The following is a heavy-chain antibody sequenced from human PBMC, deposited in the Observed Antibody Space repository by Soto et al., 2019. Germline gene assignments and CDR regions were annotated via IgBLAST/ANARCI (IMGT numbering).Heavy chain of an antibody. J-gene: IGHJ6*02. V-gene: IGHV6-1*01. Sequence: QVQLQQSGPGLLKPSQTLSHTCAISGDSVSSNSAAWNWIRLSPSRGLEWLGRTYRRSKWHNDSAESVKSRITINPDTSKNEFSLHLNFVTPDDTAVYYCARDRAQYGMDVWGQGTTVTVSS. CDR3: ARDRAQYGMDV. D-gene: IGHD3-10*01. CDR2: TYRRSKWHN. CDR1: GDSVSSNSAA.